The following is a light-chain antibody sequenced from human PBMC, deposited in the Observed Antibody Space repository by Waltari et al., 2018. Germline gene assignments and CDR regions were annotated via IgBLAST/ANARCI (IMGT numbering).Light chain of an antibody. V-gene: IGKV3-20*01. CDR2: DAS. J-gene: IGKJ2*01. CDR3: QQYGRSWKT. Sequence: EIVLTQSPGTLSLSPGERATLSCRASQSVSSSSLAWYQQKPGQAPRLLIHDASSRATGIPDRFSGSGSATDFTLTIDRLEPEDFAVYYCQQYGRSWKTFGQGTKLEI. CDR1: QSVSSSS.